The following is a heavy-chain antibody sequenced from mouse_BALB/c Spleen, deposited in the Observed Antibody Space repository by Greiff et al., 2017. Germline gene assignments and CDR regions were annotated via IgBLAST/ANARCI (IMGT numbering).Heavy chain of an antibody. J-gene: IGHJ4*01. D-gene: IGHD1-1*01. V-gene: IGHV1S81*02. CDR2: INPSNGRT. Sequence: QVQLQQPGADLVKPGASVKLSCKASGYTFTSYWMHWVKQRPGQGLEWIGEINPSNGRTNYNEKFKSKATLTVDKSSSTAYMQLSSLTSEDSAVYYCARNYYEDAMDYWGQGTSVTVSS. CDR3: ARNYYEDAMDY. CDR1: GYTFTSYW.